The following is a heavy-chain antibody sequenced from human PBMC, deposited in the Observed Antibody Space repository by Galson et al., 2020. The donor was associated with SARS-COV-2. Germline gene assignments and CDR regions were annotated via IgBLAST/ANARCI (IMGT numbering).Heavy chain of an antibody. CDR3: ARQGVNMIVLVTVPGWFFDL. CDR2: IYPNGRT. J-gene: IGHJ2*01. Sequence: SQTLSLTCAVSGYSVSTTNYWGWVRLAPGTGLEWIGSIYPNGRTYYNPSLERRVTISVDTSRNQFSLTLASVTAADTAFYYCARQGVNMIVLVTVPGWFFDLWGRGTLVTVSS. CDR1: GYSVSTTNY. V-gene: IGHV4-38-2*01. D-gene: IGHD2-21*02.